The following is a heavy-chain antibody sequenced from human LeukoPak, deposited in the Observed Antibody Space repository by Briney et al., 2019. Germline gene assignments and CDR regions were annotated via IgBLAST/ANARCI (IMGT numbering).Heavy chain of an antibody. CDR2: INNDGSST. V-gene: IGHV3-74*01. D-gene: IGHD3-22*01. Sequence: GGSLRLSCAAAGFTFNSNWMHWVSHAPGKGLVWVSRINNDGSSTSYADSVKGRFTISRDNAKNTLYLQMNSLRAEDTAVYYCARDHFDRSGYYCGFDNWGQGTLVTVSS. J-gene: IGHJ4*02. CDR3: ARDHFDRSGYYCGFDN. CDR1: GFTFNSNW.